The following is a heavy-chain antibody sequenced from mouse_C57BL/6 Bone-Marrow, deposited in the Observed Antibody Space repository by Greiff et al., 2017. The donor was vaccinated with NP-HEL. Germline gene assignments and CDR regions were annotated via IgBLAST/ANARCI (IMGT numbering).Heavy chain of an antibody. CDR3: ARRGSFYWYFDV. CDR1: GYTFTTYP. Sequence: QVHVKQSGAELVKPGASVKMSCKASGYTFTTYPIEWMKQNHGKSLEWIGNFHPYNDDTKYNEKFKGKATLTVEKSSSTVYLELSRLTSDDSAVYYCARRGSFYWYFDVWGTGTTVTVSS. CDR2: FHPYNDDT. V-gene: IGHV1-47*01. D-gene: IGHD1-1*01. J-gene: IGHJ1*03.